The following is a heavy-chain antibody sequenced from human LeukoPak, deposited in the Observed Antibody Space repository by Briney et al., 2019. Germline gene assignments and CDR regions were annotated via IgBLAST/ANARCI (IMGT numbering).Heavy chain of an antibody. CDR1: GGSISSYY. CDR2: IYTSGST. J-gene: IGHJ5*02. V-gene: IGHV4-4*07. D-gene: IGHD6-13*01. CDR3: ARGGSSSWYGWFDP. Sequence: SETLSLTCTVSGGSISSYYWSWIRQPAGKALECIGRIYTSGSTNYNPSLKSRVTMSVDTSKNQISLKLSSVTAADTALYYCARGGSSSWYGWFDPWGQGTLVTVSS.